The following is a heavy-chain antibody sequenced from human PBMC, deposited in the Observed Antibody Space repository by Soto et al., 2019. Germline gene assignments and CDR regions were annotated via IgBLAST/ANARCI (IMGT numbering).Heavy chain of an antibody. J-gene: IGHJ6*02. CDR3: ARDRPYSSSPYYYYYGMDV. CDR1: GGSISSYY. V-gene: IGHV4-59*01. D-gene: IGHD6-6*01. CDR2: IYYSGST. Sequence: SETLSLTCTVSGGSISSYYWSWIRQPPGKGLEWIGYIYYSGSTNYNPSLKSRVTISVDTSKNQFSLKLSSVTAADTAVYYCARDRPYSSSPYYYYYGMDVWGQGTTVTVSS.